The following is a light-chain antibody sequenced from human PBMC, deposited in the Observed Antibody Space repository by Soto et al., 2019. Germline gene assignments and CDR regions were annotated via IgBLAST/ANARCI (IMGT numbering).Light chain of an antibody. CDR2: KIS. Sequence: EIVMTQTPLSSPVTLGPPASISCRSSQSLLHSDGNTYLSWLQQRPGQPPRLLIYKISERFSGVPARVSGSGAGTDFTLTISRVEAEDVGVYYCMQATQSLWTFGQGTKVEIK. J-gene: IGKJ1*01. CDR1: QSLLHSDGNTY. V-gene: IGKV2-24*01. CDR3: MQATQSLWT.